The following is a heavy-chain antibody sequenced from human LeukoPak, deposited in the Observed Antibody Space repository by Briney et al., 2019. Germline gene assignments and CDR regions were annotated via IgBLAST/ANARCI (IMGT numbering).Heavy chain of an antibody. Sequence: GGTLRLSCVASGFTFSNYAMHWVRQTPGKGLEYVSGINSNGGSTQYAYSVKGRFTISRENSKHTLYLQMGSLRTEDMAVYYCARAPTVTAESAFGYWGQGTLVTVSS. D-gene: IGHD4-17*01. J-gene: IGHJ4*02. CDR2: INSNGGST. V-gene: IGHV3-64*01. CDR1: GFTFSNYA. CDR3: ARAPTVTAESAFGY.